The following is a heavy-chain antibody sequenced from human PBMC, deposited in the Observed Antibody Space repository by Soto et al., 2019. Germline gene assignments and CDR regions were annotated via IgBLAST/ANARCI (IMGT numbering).Heavy chain of an antibody. CDR2: ISGSGGST. D-gene: IGHD3-10*01. CDR3: ALFDYYGSGSSHKDY. CDR1: GFTFSSYA. V-gene: IGHV3-23*01. Sequence: PWGSLRLSCAASGFTFSSYAMSWVRQAPGKGLEWVSAISGSGGSTYYADSVKDRFTISRDNSKNTLYLQMNSLRAEDTAVYYCALFDYYGSGSSHKDYWGQGTLVNVSS. J-gene: IGHJ4*02.